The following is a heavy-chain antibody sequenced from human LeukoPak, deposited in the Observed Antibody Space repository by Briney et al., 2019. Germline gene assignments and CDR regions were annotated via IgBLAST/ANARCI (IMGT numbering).Heavy chain of an antibody. CDR1: EYTFTSYD. V-gene: IGHV1-8*01. Sequence: ASVKVSCKASEYTFTSYDINWVRQATGQGLEWMGWMNPNSGNTGYAQKFQGRVTMTRNTSISTAYMELSSLRSEDTAVYYCARLYPRFGDAFDIWGQGTMVTVSS. J-gene: IGHJ3*02. CDR3: ARLYPRFGDAFDI. D-gene: IGHD3-10*01. CDR2: MNPNSGNT.